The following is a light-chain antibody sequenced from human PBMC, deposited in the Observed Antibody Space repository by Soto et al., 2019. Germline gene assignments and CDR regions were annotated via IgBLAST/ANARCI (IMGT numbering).Light chain of an antibody. Sequence: EIVLTQSPGTLSLSPGERATLSCRASQSVSSSYLAWYQQKPGQAPRLLIYGASSRATGIPDRFSGSGSGTDFTLTISRLEPEDFAVYSCPQYGSSPLTFGQGTKVEIK. CDR1: QSVSSSY. CDR2: GAS. V-gene: IGKV3-20*01. CDR3: PQYGSSPLT. J-gene: IGKJ1*01.